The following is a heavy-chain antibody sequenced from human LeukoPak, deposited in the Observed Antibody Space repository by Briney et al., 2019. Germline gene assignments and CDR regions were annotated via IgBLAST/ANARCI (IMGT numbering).Heavy chain of an antibody. CDR1: GGSISSSSYY. V-gene: IGHV4-39*07. D-gene: IGHD6-19*01. CDR3: ATGPLIAVAGKNWFDP. CDR2: IYYSGST. J-gene: IGHJ5*02. Sequence: SETLSLTCTVSGGSISSSSYYWGWIRQPPGKGLEWIGSIYYSGSTYYNPSLKSRVTISVDTSKNQFSLKLSSVTAADTAVYYCATGPLIAVAGKNWFDPWGQGTLVTVSS.